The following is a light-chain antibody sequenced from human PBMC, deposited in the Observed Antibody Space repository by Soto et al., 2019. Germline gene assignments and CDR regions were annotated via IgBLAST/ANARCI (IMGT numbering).Light chain of an antibody. CDR2: GAS. CDR3: QQYNNWSIT. CDR1: QSVSSS. Sequence: IVLTQSPGTLSLSPVEGATLSFRSSQSVSSSYIAWYQQRPGQAPRLLIYGASTRATGIPARFSGSGSGTEFTLTISSLQSEDFAVYYCQQYNNWSITFGQGTRLEIK. J-gene: IGKJ5*01. V-gene: IGKV3-15*01.